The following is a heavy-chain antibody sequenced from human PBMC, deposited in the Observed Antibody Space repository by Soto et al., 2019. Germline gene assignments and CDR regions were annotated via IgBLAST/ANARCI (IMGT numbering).Heavy chain of an antibody. J-gene: IGHJ4*02. CDR1: GGSIISGGSF. Sequence: SETLSLTCTVSGGSIISGGSFWNWIRQHPGKGLEWIGYIHYSGSTYYNPSLKSRVSMSVDTSKNQFSLKLTSVTAADTAIYYCARQRHSDGVSFFDSWGRGILVTVSS. V-gene: IGHV4-31*03. CDR2: IHYSGST. CDR3: ARQRHSDGVSFFDS. D-gene: IGHD4-17*01.